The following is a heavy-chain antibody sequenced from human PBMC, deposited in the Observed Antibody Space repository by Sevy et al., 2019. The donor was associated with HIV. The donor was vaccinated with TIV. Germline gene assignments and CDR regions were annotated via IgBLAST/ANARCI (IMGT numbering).Heavy chain of an antibody. CDR3: VRTAGLTGSYEY. J-gene: IGHJ4*02. Sequence: RGSLRLSCAASGFTFTNFPMHWVRQAPGRGLEWVAIISFNGNHEFYADSVKGRFTISRDNSKSTLYLQMNGLRREETAVYYCVRTAGLTGSYEYWGQGTQVTVSS. D-gene: IGHD3-9*01. CDR1: GFTFTNFP. V-gene: IGHV3-30-3*01. CDR2: ISFNGNHE.